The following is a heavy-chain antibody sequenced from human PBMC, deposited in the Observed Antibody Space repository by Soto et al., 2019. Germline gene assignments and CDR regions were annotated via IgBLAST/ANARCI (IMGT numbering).Heavy chain of an antibody. CDR1: GFTFSDYY. J-gene: IGHJ5*02. D-gene: IGHD1-26*01. Sequence: QVQLVESGGGLVKPGGSLRLSCAASGFTFSDYYMSWLRQAPGKGLVWVSYISSSSSYTNYADSVKGRFTISRDNAKNSLYLQMNSLRAEDTAVYYCAREVSGSYDRSNWFDPWGQGTLVTVSS. CDR2: ISSSSSYT. CDR3: AREVSGSYDRSNWFDP. V-gene: IGHV3-11*05.